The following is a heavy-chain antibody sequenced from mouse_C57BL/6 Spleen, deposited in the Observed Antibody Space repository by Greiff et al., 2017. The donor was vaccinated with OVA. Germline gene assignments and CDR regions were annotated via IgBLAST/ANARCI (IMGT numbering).Heavy chain of an antibody. CDR1: GYTFTDYY. Sequence: EVQLQQSGPELVKPGASVKISCKASGYTFTDYYMNWVKQSHGKSLEWIGDINPNNGGTSYNQKFKGKATLTVDKSSSTAYMELRSLTSEDSAVYYCARGQLSPYAMDYWGQGTSVTVSS. V-gene: IGHV1-26*01. CDR3: ARGQLSPYAMDY. D-gene: IGHD3-2*02. J-gene: IGHJ4*01. CDR2: INPNNGGT.